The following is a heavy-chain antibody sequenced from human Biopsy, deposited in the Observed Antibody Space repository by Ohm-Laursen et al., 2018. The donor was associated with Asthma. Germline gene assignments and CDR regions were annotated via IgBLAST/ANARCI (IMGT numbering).Heavy chain of an antibody. Sequence: LSCAASGFTFSSYGMHWVRQAPGKGLEWVAVIWYDGSIKYYADSVKGRFSISRDNSKNTLYLQMNSLRPDDTAVYYCARDVMEWYLPAFDFWGQGTLVTVSS. V-gene: IGHV3-33*01. D-gene: IGHD3-3*01. CDR2: IWYDGSIK. CDR1: GFTFSSYG. J-gene: IGHJ4*02. CDR3: ARDVMEWYLPAFDF.